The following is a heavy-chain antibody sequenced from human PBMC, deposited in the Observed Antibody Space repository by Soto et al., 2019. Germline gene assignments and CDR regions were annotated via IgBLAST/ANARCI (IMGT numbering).Heavy chain of an antibody. CDR2: IYYSGST. CDR3: ARGSSGWSVYYYFDY. CDR1: GGSISSYY. D-gene: IGHD6-19*01. V-gene: IGHV4-59*01. J-gene: IGHJ4*02. Sequence: QAQLQESGPGLVKPSETLSLTCTVSGGSISSYYWSWIRQPPGKGLEWIGYIYYSGSTNYNPSLKSRVTISVDTSKNQFSLKLSSVTAADTAVYYCARGSSGWSVYYYFDYWGQGTLVTVSS.